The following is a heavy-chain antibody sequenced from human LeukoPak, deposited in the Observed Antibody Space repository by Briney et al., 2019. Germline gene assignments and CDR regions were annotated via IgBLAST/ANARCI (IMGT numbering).Heavy chain of an antibody. CDR1: GYNFNSYD. V-gene: IGHV1-8*02. Sequence: ASVKVSCKASGYNFNSYDINWVRQATGQGLEWMGWMNPNSGNTGYAQKFQGRVTMTRNTSIRTAYMELNSLRSEDTAVYYCAVRGVIGPYYYYAMDVWGQGTTVTVSS. CDR3: AVRGVIGPYYYYAMDV. J-gene: IGHJ6*02. CDR2: MNPNSGNT. D-gene: IGHD3-10*01.